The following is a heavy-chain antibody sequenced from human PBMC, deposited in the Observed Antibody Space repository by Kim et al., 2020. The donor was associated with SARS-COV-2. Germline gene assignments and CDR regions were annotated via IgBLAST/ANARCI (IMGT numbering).Heavy chain of an antibody. V-gene: IGHV1-2*06. CDR3: ARETQITMIVVVTPAGMDV. J-gene: IGHJ6*02. D-gene: IGHD3-22*01. Sequence: ASVKVSCKASGYTFTGYYMHWVRQAHGQGLEWMGRINPNSGGTNYAQKFQGRVTMTRDTSISTAYMELSRLRSDDTAVYYCARETQITMIVVVTPAGMDVWGQGTTVTVSS. CDR1: GYTFTGYY. CDR2: INPNSGGT.